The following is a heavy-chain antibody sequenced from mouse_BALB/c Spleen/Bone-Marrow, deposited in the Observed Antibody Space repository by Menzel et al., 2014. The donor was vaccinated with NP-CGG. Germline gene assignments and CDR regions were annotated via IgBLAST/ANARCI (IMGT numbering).Heavy chain of an antibody. Sequence: LQQSGAELVKPGASVKLSCTASGFNIKDTYMHWVKQMPEQGLEWIGRIDPANGNTKYDPKFQGKATITADTSSNTAYLQLSNLTSEDTAVYYCVRSREYFFDYWGQGTTLAVSS. CDR2: IDPANGNT. D-gene: IGHD1-1*01. J-gene: IGHJ2*01. V-gene: IGHV14-3*02. CDR1: GFNIKDTY. CDR3: VRSREYFFDY.